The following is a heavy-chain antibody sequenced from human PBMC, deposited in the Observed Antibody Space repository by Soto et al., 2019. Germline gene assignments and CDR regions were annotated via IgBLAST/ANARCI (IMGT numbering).Heavy chain of an antibody. V-gene: IGHV3-15*07. CDR1: GFTFSNAW. CDR2: IKSKTDGGTT. Sequence: EVQLVESGGGLVKPGGSLRLSCAASGFTFSNAWMNWVRQAPGKGLEWVGRIKSKTDGGTTDYAAPVKGRFTISRADSKNTLYLQMNSLKTEDTAVYYCTTVYDPYYYGMDVWGQGTTVTVSS. CDR3: TTVYDPYYYGMDV. J-gene: IGHJ6*02. D-gene: IGHD3-22*01.